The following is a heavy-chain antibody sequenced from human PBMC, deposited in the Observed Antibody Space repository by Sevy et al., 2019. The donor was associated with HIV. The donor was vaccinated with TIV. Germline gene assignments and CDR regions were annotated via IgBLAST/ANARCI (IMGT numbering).Heavy chain of an antibody. V-gene: IGHV3-23*01. Sequence: GGSLRPSCAASGFTFSNYAMSWVRQAPGKGLEWVSTVGGSGGSTYYADSVKGRFTTSRDNSKNTLYLQMNSLRAEDTAVYYCAKKGYYDYVWGSFDYWGQGTLVTVSS. J-gene: IGHJ4*02. CDR1: GFTFSNYA. CDR2: VGGSGGST. CDR3: AKKGYYDYVWGSFDY. D-gene: IGHD3-16*01.